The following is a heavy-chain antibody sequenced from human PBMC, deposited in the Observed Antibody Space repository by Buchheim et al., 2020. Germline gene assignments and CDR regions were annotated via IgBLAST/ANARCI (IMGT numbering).Heavy chain of an antibody. CDR3: ASYRIVTVSNPTRWFDP. J-gene: IGHJ5*02. V-gene: IGHV3-23*01. Sequence: EVQLLESGGGWVQPGGSLRLSCAASGFTFNNYAMTWVRQAPGKGLEWVSTIGGSGTTYYADSVKGRVTISRDKSKNTLYLQMNSLRAEDTGVYYCASYRIVTVSNPTRWFDPWGQGT. CDR1: GFTFNNYA. CDR2: IGGSGTT. D-gene: IGHD1-26*01.